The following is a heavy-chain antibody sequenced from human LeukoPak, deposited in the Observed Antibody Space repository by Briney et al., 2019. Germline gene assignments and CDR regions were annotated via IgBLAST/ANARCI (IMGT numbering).Heavy chain of an antibody. J-gene: IGHJ6*04. CDR2: ISSSGSTI. CDR1: GFTFSSYE. Sequence: GGSLRLSCAASGFTFSSYEMNWVRQAPGKGLEWVSYISSSGSTIYHADSVKGRFTISRDNAKNSLYLQMNSLRAVDTAVYYCAELGITMIGGVWGKGTTVTISS. V-gene: IGHV3-48*03. CDR3: AELGITMIGGV. D-gene: IGHD3-10*02.